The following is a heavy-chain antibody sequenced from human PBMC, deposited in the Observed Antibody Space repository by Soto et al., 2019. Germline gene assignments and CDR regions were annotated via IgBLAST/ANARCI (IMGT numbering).Heavy chain of an antibody. D-gene: IGHD4-4*01. J-gene: IGHJ6*02. Sequence: EVQLVESGGGLVKPGGSLRLSCAASGFTFSSYSMNRVRRAPGKGLEWVSSISSSSSYIYYADSVKGRFTISRDNAKNSLYLQMKSLRAEDTAVYYCARVGYSNYVYLDYYGMDDWGQGTTVTVSS. CDR2: ISSSSSYI. CDR1: GFTFSSYS. V-gene: IGHV3-21*01. CDR3: ARVGYSNYVYLDYYGMDD.